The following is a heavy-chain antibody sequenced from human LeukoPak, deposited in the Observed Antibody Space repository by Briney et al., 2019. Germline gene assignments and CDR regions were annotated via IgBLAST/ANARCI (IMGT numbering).Heavy chain of an antibody. D-gene: IGHD3-16*02. V-gene: IGHV1-8*01. Sequence: GASVKVSCKASGYTFTSYDINWARQATGQGLEWMGWMNPNSGNTGYAQKFQGRVTMTRNTSISTAYMELSSLRSEDTAVYYCARVSEGMLLTFGGVIVIPRPLDYWGQGTLVTVSS. CDR2: MNPNSGNT. CDR3: ARVSEGMLLTFGGVIVIPRPLDY. CDR1: GYTFTSYD. J-gene: IGHJ4*02.